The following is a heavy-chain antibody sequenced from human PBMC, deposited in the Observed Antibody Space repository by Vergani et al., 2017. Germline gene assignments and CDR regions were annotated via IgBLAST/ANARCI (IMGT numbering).Heavy chain of an antibody. CDR3: ARDRRSSYMDV. CDR1: GFTFSSYG. J-gene: IGHJ6*03. D-gene: IGHD2-2*01. CDR2: IGHDGNNK. Sequence: QEQLVESGGGVVQPGRSLRLSCVTFGFTFSSYGMHWVRQAPGKGLEWVAGIGHDGNNKHYADSVKGRFTISRDNSKNTLYLQMNSLRAEDTAVYYCARDRRSSYMDVWGKGTTVTVSS. V-gene: IGHV3-33*01.